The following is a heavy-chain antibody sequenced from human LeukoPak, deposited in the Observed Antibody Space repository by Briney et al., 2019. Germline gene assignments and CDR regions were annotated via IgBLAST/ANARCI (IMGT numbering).Heavy chain of an antibody. CDR1: GGSISSYY. CDR3: ASNTGYSSGWYGQANSFDI. J-gene: IGHJ3*02. Sequence: SETLSLTCTVSGGSISSYYWSRIRQPPGKGLEWIGYIYYSGSTNYNPSLKSRVTISVDTSKNQFSLKLSSVTAADTAVYYCASNTGYSSGWYGQANSFDIWGQGTMVTVSS. D-gene: IGHD6-19*01. V-gene: IGHV4-59*01. CDR2: IYYSGST.